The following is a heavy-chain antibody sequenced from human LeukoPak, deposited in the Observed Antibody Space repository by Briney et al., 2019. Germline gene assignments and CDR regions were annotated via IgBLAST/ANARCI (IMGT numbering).Heavy chain of an antibody. Sequence: GGSLRLSCAASGFTFSSYSMNWVRQAPGKGLEWVSSISSSSSYIYYADSVKGRFTISRDNAKNSLYLQMNSLRAEDTAVYYCARGADTGSVDDWFDPWGQGTLVTVSS. D-gene: IGHD2-8*02. V-gene: IGHV3-21*01. CDR3: ARGADTGSVDDWFDP. J-gene: IGHJ5*02. CDR2: ISSSSSYI. CDR1: GFTFSSYS.